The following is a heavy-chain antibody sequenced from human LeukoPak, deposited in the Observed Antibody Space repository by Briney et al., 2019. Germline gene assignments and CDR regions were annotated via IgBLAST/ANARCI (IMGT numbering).Heavy chain of an antibody. Sequence: ASVKVSFKASGYTFTCYYMHWVRQAPGQGLEWMGWINPNSGGTNYAQKFQGRVTMTRDTSISTAYMELSRLRSDDTAVYYCARDDSSSWDYYFDYWGQGTLVTVSS. V-gene: IGHV1-2*02. CDR3: ARDDSSSWDYYFDY. CDR2: INPNSGGT. J-gene: IGHJ4*02. D-gene: IGHD6-13*01. CDR1: GYTFTCYY.